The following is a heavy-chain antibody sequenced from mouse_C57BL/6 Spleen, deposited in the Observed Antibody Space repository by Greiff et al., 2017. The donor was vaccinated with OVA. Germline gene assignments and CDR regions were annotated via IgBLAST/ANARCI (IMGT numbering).Heavy chain of an antibody. Sequence: QVQLQQPGAELVKPGASVKMSCKASGYTFTSYWITWVKQRPGQGLEWIGDIYPGSGSTNYNEKFKSKATLTVDTSSSTAYMQLSSLTSEDSAVYYCARGDSNYQAWFAYWGQGTLGTVSA. CDR2: IYPGSGST. V-gene: IGHV1-55*01. CDR3: ARGDSNYQAWFAY. CDR1: GYTFTSYW. J-gene: IGHJ3*01. D-gene: IGHD2-5*01.